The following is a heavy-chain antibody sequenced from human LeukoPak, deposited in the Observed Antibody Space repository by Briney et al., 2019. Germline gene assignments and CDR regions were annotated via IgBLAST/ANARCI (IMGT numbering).Heavy chain of an antibody. CDR2: ISSSGSTI. Sequence: GGSLRLSCTGSGFTFGDYSMTWFRQAPGKGLEWVSYISSSGSTIYYADSVKGRFTISRDNAKNSLYLQMNSLRAEDTAVYYCARGVELAKPDPGFDPWGQGTLVTVSS. CDR1: GFTFGDYS. D-gene: IGHD1-26*01. CDR3: ARGVELAKPDPGFDP. V-gene: IGHV3-11*01. J-gene: IGHJ5*02.